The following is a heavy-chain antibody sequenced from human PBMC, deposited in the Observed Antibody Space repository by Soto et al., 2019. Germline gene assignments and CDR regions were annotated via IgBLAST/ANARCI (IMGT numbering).Heavy chain of an antibody. CDR2: ISGSGGST. D-gene: IGHD3-3*01. V-gene: IGHV3-23*01. CDR3: AKEYLVFDFWSGRMTDYIDY. J-gene: IGHJ4*02. Sequence: QPGGSLRLSCAASGFTFSSYAMSWVRQAPGKGLEWVSAISGSGGSTYYADSVKGRFTISRDNSKNTLYLQMNSLRAEDTAVYYCAKEYLVFDFWSGRMTDYIDYWGQATLVTVSS. CDR1: GFTFSSYA.